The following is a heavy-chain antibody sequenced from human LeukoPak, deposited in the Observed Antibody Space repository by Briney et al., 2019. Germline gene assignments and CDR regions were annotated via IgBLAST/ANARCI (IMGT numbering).Heavy chain of an antibody. CDR3: ARENSGGSPYYFDY. D-gene: IGHD2-15*01. J-gene: IGHJ4*02. V-gene: IGHV1-69*13. Sequence: SVKVSCKASGGTSSSYAISWVRRAPGQGLEWMGGIIPIFGTANYAQKFQGRVTITADESTSTAYMELSSLRSEDTAVYYCARENSGGSPYYFDYWGQGTLVTVSS. CDR2: IIPIFGTA. CDR1: GGTSSSYA.